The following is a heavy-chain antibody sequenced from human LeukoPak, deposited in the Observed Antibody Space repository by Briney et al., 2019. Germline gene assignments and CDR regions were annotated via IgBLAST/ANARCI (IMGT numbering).Heavy chain of an antibody. D-gene: IGHD4-17*01. V-gene: IGHV1-18*01. CDR3: ATSYGDYFHFDY. CDR1: GYTFTSYG. CDR2: ISAYNGNT. J-gene: IGHJ4*02. Sequence: ASVKVSCKASGYTFTSYGISWVRQAPGHGLKWMGWISAYNGNTIYAQKFQGRVTMTEDTSTDTAYMELSSLRSEDTAVYYCATSYGDYFHFDYWGQGTLVTVSS.